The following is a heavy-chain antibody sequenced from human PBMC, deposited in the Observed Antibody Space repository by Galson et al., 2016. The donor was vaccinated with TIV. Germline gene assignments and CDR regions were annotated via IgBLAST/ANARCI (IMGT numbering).Heavy chain of an antibody. Sequence: CAISGDSVSSNSAAWNWIRQPPSRGLAWLGRTYCRSRCYYDYAVSVKSRITIESDTSKNQFSLQLNSVTSEDTAVYYCARAAGRNGATCHATCESFDFWGQGTKVTVSS. D-gene: IGHD3-10*01. V-gene: IGHV6-1*01. CDR2: TYCRSRCYY. CDR1: GDSVSSNSAA. J-gene: IGHJ3*01. CDR3: ARAAGRNGATCHATCESFDF.